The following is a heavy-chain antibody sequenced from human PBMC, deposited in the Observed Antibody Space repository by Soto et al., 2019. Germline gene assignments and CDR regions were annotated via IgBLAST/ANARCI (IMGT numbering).Heavy chain of an antibody. CDR3: ARRAVVAVTGSLDNWLDP. Sequence: PSETLSLTCTVSGGSITSYDWNWLRQPPGKALEWIGYVYNSGSTNYNPSLKSRVTISVDTSKNQFSLKVNSVTAADTAVYYCARRAVVAVTGSLDNWLDPWGQGILVTVSS. D-gene: IGHD2-21*01. J-gene: IGHJ5*02. CDR2: VYNSGST. V-gene: IGHV4-59*01. CDR1: GGSITSYD.